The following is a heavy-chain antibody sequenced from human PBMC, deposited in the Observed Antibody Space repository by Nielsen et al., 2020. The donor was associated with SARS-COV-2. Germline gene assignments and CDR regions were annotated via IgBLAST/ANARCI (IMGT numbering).Heavy chain of an antibody. CDR3: ARGGYNIYDFDY. Sequence: SETLSLTCIVSGGSISTGSHYWSWIRQPPGKGLEWIGYIFYRGNTNYNPSLKSRVTISVDTSKNQFSLKVNSVTAADTAMYYCARGGYNIYDFDYWGQGTLVTVSS. J-gene: IGHJ4*02. CDR2: IFYRGNT. D-gene: IGHD5-24*01. CDR1: GGSISTGSHY. V-gene: IGHV4-61*01.